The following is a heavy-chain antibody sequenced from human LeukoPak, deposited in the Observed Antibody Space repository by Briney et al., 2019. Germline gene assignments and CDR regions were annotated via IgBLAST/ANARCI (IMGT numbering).Heavy chain of an antibody. Sequence: GGSLRLSCAGSGFTFSDYAMSWVRQAPGKGLEWVSAISGSGNTYYADSVKGRFTVSRDNSKNTLYLQMNSLRAEDTAVFYCAKRTPRYLEVAFDIWGQGTMVTVSS. CDR3: AKRTPRYLEVAFDI. D-gene: IGHD1-20*01. CDR1: GFTFSDYA. J-gene: IGHJ3*02. CDR2: ISGSGNT. V-gene: IGHV3-23*01.